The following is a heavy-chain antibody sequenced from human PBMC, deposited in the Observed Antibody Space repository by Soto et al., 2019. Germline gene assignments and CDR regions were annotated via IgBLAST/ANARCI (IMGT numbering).Heavy chain of an antibody. Sequence: TSETLSLTCTVSGGSISSYYWSWIRQPPGKGLEWIGYIYYSGSTNYNPSLKSRVTISVDTSKNQFSLKLSSVTAADTAVYYCARFTGIAAAGIDYWCQGTLVKVSS. CDR2: IYYSGST. V-gene: IGHV4-59*01. CDR3: ARFTGIAAAGIDY. J-gene: IGHJ4*02. CDR1: GGSISSYY. D-gene: IGHD6-13*01.